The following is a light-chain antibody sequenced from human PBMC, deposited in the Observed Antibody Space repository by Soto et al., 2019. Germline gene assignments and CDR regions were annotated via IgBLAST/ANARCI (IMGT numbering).Light chain of an antibody. V-gene: IGKV3-20*01. Sequence: EIVLTQSPGTLSLAPGERATLSCRASQSVSSSYLAWYQQKPGQAPRLLIYGASSRATGIPDRFSGSGSGTDSTLTISRLEPEDFAVYYCQQYGSSPPGAFXPGTKADIK. CDR1: QSVSSSY. J-gene: IGKJ3*01. CDR3: QQYGSSPPGA. CDR2: GAS.